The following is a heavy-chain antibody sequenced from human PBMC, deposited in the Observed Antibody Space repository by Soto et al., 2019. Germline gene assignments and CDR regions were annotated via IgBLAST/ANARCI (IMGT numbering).Heavy chain of an antibody. D-gene: IGHD6-13*01. J-gene: IGHJ4*02. Sequence: ASVKVSCKASGYTFTSYGISWVRQAPGQGLEWVALFNPMSGSTNYAQKLQGRVTVTSDTSTSTVYMELSSLISEDTAVYYCARDLAAADYWGQGTLVTVSS. CDR1: GYTFTSYG. CDR3: ARDLAAADY. CDR2: FNPMSGST. V-gene: IGHV1-46*04.